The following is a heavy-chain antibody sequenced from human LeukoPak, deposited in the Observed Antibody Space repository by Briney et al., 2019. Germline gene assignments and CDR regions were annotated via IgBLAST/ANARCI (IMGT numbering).Heavy chain of an antibody. D-gene: IGHD3-16*01. CDR1: GMSLTDFQ. V-gene: IGHV4-34*01. Sequence: PSETLSLTCIVYGMSLTDFQWGWIRQSPGKGLEWIGEINASGRTNYNPSLKTSVFISRDTSKRQFSLNLTPVTAADTALYYRARGDWGGYFDYWGQGIQVTVSS. J-gene: IGHJ4*02. CDR3: ARGDWGGYFDY. CDR2: INASGRT.